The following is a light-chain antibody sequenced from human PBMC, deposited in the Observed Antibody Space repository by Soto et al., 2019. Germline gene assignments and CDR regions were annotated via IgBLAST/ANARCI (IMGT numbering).Light chain of an antibody. J-gene: IGLJ1*01. Sequence: QSALTQPASVSGSPGQSITISCTGTSSDVGAYNYVSWYQQHPGKAPKLMIYDVSNRPSGVSNRFSGSKSGNTASLTISGLQAEDEADYYCSSYTSSSTPSVFGIGTKVTVL. CDR1: SSDVGAYNY. CDR2: DVS. V-gene: IGLV2-14*01. CDR3: SSYTSSSTPSV.